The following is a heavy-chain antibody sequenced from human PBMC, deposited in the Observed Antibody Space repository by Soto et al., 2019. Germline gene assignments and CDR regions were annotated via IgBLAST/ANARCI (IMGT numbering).Heavy chain of an antibody. Sequence: SETLSLTCTVSGGSISSGDYYWSWIRQPPGKGLEWIGYIYYSGSTYYNPSLKSRVTISVDTSKNQFSLKLSSVTAADTAVYYCARLGTITMVRRRYYYYYGMDVWGQGTTVTVSS. V-gene: IGHV4-30-4*01. J-gene: IGHJ6*02. CDR3: ARLGTITMVRRRYYYYYGMDV. CDR1: GGSISSGDYY. CDR2: IYYSGST. D-gene: IGHD3-10*01.